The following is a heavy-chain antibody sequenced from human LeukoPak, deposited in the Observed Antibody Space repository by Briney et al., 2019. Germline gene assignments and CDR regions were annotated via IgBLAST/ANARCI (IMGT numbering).Heavy chain of an antibody. CDR2: IRHDATEK. Sequence: GGSLRLSCAASGFTFSSYWMTWVRQVPGKGLEWVASIRHDATEKYYVDSVRGRFTISRDNARDSLYLQVNSLSADDTAIYYCGRPSQFSTSNRGMDVWGQGTTVTVSS. D-gene: IGHD2-8*01. CDR1: GFTFSSYW. CDR3: GRPSQFSTSNRGMDV. V-gene: IGHV3-7*01. J-gene: IGHJ6*02.